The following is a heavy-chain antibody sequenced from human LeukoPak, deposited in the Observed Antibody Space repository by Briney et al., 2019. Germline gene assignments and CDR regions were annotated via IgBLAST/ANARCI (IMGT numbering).Heavy chain of an antibody. Sequence: ASVKVSCKASGYTFTGYYMHWVRQAPGQGLEWMGWINPNSGGTNYAQKFQGRVTMTRDTSISTAYMELSRLRSDDTAVYYCVRVPLMIAAPGSYFDYWGQGTLVTVSS. CDR2: INPNSGGT. CDR3: VRVPLMIAAPGSYFDY. CDR1: GYTFTGYY. J-gene: IGHJ4*02. D-gene: IGHD3-22*01. V-gene: IGHV1-2*02.